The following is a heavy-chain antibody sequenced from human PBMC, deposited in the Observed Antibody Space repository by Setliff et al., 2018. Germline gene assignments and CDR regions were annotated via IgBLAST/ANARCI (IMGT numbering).Heavy chain of an antibody. D-gene: IGHD3-16*02. V-gene: IGHV4-39*07. CDR3: ARDRDDYIWGSFRFPGFDP. J-gene: IGHJ5*02. CDR1: GDSISNNYYY. Sequence: SETLSLTCTVSGDSISNNYYYWDWIRQSPGKGLEWIGSIDYSGNTYYNPPLKSRLTISVDTSKNHLSLKMISLAAADTAVYYCARDRDDYIWGSFRFPGFDPWGQGTLVTVSS. CDR2: IDYSGNT.